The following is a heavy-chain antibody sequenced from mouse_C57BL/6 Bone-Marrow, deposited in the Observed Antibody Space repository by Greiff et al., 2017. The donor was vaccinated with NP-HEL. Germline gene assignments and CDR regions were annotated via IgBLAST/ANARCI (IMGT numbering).Heavy chain of an antibody. V-gene: IGHV1-82*01. CDR2: IYPGDGDT. CDR1: GYAFSSSW. J-gene: IGHJ2*01. D-gene: IGHD2-2*01. CDR3: ARSGDYGNDPFDY. Sequence: QVQLQQSGPELVKPGASVKISCKASGYAFSSSWMNWVKQRPGQGLEWIGRIYPGDGDTNYNGKFKGKATLTADKSSSTAYMQLSSLTSEDSAVYCCARSGDYGNDPFDYWGQGTTLTVSS.